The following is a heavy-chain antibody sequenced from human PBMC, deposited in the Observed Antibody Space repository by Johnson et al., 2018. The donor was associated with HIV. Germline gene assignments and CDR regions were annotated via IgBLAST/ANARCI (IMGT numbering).Heavy chain of an antibody. CDR3: TVRISMILALTRRDQDI. J-gene: IGHJ3*02. Sequence: VQLVESGGGLVKPGGSLRLSCTASGFTFSDASMSWVRQAPGKGLEWVGRIKSNTDGGTTDYAAPVKGGFTITRDDSKNTLYLQMNSLKTEDSAVYYCTVRISMILALTRRDQDIWGQGTMVTVSS. CDR1: GFTFSDAS. CDR2: IKSNTDGGTT. V-gene: IGHV3-15*01. D-gene: IGHD3-22*01.